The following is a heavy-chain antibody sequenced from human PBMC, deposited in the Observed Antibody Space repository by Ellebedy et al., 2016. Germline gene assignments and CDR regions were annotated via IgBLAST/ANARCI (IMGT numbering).Heavy chain of an antibody. Sequence: SGPTLVEPTQTLTLTCTFSGFSLSTNEMVVGWIRQPPGKAPEWLTFIYGNDDKRYSPSLETRLTITKDTSKNQVVLTMTNMDPVDTATYYCVHRTTITSVDYWGQGSLVTVSS. CDR2: IYGNDDK. V-gene: IGHV2-5*01. D-gene: IGHD4-11*01. CDR1: GFSLSTNEMV. J-gene: IGHJ4*02. CDR3: VHRTTITSVDY.